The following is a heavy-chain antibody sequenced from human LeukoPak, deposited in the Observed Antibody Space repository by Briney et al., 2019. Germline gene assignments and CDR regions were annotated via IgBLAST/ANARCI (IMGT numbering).Heavy chain of an antibody. CDR3: ARVTIFGVVITGYYYYYMDV. V-gene: IGHV3-7*01. CDR2: IKQDGSEK. CDR1: GFTFSSYW. D-gene: IGHD3-3*01. J-gene: IGHJ6*03. Sequence: GGSLRLSCAASGFTFSSYWMSWVRQAPGKGLEWVANIKQDGSEKYYVDSVKGRFTISRDNAKNSLYLQMNSLRAEDTAVYYCARVTIFGVVITGYYYYYMDVWGKGTTVTVSS.